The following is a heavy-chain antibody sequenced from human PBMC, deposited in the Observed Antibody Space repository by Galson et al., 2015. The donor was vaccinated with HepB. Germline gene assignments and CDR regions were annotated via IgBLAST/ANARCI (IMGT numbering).Heavy chain of an antibody. CDR3: ARGWYGDASAFDI. CDR1: GFTFSDYY. J-gene: IGHJ3*02. Sequence: SLRLSCAASGFTFSDYYMSWIRQAPGKGLEWVSYISSSSSYTNYADSVKGRFTISRDNAKNSLYLQMNSLRAEDTAVYYCARGWYGDASAFDIWGQGTMVTVSS. D-gene: IGHD4-17*01. V-gene: IGHV3-11*06. CDR2: ISSSSSYT.